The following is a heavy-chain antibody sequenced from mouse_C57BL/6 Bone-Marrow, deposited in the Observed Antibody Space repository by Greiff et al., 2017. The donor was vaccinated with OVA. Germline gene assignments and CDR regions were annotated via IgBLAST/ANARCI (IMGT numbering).Heavy chain of an antibody. CDR1: GFSLSTFGMG. D-gene: IGHD1-1*01. Sequence: QVTLKESGPGILQPSQTLSLTCSFSGFSLSTFGMGVGWIRQPSGKGLEWLAHIWWDDDKYYNPALKSRLTISKDTSKNQVFLKIANVDTADTATDYCAPYYFGFWYFDVWGTGTTVTVSS. V-gene: IGHV8-8*01. CDR2: IWWDDDK. J-gene: IGHJ1*03. CDR3: APYYFGFWYFDV.